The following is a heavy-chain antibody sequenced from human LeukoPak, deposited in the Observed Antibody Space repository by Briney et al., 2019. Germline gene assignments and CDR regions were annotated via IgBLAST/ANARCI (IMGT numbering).Heavy chain of an antibody. CDR1: GFTFDDYA. J-gene: IGHJ5*02. V-gene: IGHV3-43*02. CDR2: ISGDGGST. Sequence: GGSLRLSCAASGFTFDDYAMHWVRQPPGKSLEWVSLISGDGGSTYYADSVKGRFTVSRDNSKNSLYLQMNSLRTEDTALYYCAKDISRNFVVVPAADHWGQGTLVTVSS. D-gene: IGHD2-2*01. CDR3: AKDISRNFVVVPAADH.